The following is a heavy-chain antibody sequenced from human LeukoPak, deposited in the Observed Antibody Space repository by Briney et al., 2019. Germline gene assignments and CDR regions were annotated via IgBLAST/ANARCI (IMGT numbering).Heavy chain of an antibody. V-gene: IGHV3-48*04. CDR3: AEGPGTGHYFDY. CDR1: GFTFSNYP. J-gene: IGHJ4*02. CDR2: ISSTSGTI. D-gene: IGHD3/OR15-3a*01. Sequence: GGSLRLSCAASGFTFSNYPMNWVRQALGKGLEWISYISSTSGTIYYADSVEGRFTISRDNAKNSLSLQMNSLRADDTAVYYCAEGPGTGHYFDYWGQGTLVTVSS.